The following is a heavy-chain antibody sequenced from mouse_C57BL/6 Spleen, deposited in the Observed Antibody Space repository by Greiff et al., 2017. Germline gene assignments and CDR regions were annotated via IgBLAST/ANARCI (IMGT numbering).Heavy chain of an antibody. CDR1: GFNIKDDY. CDR2: IDPENGDT. CDR3: TTDDYGGGFAY. D-gene: IGHD2-4*01. V-gene: IGHV14-4*01. J-gene: IGHJ3*01. Sequence: EVKLQESGAELVRPGASVKLSCTASGFNIKDDYMHWVKQRPEQGLEWIGWIDPENGDTEYASKFQGKATITADTSSNTAYLQLSSLTSEDTAVYYCTTDDYGGGFAYWGQGTLVTVSA.